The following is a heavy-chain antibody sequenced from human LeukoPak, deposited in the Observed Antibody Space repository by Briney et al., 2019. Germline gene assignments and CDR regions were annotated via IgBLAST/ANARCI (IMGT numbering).Heavy chain of an antibody. V-gene: IGHV3-13*01. Sequence: GGSLRLSCAASGFILSNYAMHWVRQPAGKGLEWVSALGTAGDTFYPGSVKGRFTISRDNAKNSLYLQMNSLRDEDTAVYYCASSGSYRFDYWGQGTLVTVSS. J-gene: IGHJ4*02. D-gene: IGHD1-26*01. CDR1: GFILSNYA. CDR3: ASSGSYRFDY. CDR2: LGTAGDT.